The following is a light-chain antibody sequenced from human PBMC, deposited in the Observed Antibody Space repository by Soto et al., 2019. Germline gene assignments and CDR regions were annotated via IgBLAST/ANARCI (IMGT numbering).Light chain of an antibody. J-gene: IGKJ1*01. CDR3: LQDINCPWT. V-gene: IGKV1-6*01. CDR1: QGIRRD. Sequence: AIQMIQSPSSLSASLGDRVTITCLASQGIRRDLGWYQVKAAKAPKLPIFAASTSQGGVPSRLSGSASGTDFTLASSSMQAQDSATYYCLQDINCPWTFGQGTKVDIK. CDR2: AAS.